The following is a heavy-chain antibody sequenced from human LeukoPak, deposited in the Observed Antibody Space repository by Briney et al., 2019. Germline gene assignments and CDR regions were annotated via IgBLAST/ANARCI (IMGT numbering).Heavy chain of an antibody. Sequence: GGSLRLSCAASGFIFSTYGMNWVRQAPGKGLEWVTSIRYEGSNKYYANSVKGRFTISRGNSKNTLYLQMNSLRAEDTAVYYCARDNEAVAGPRFDYWGQGTLVTVSS. CDR1: GFIFSTYG. CDR2: IRYEGSNK. V-gene: IGHV3-30*02. J-gene: IGHJ4*02. CDR3: ARDNEAVAGPRFDY. D-gene: IGHD6-19*01.